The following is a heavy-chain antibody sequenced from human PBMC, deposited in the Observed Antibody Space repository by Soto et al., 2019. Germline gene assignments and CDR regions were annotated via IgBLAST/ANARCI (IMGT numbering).Heavy chain of an antibody. D-gene: IGHD2-2*01. J-gene: IGHJ4*02. CDR1: GGSFSGYY. CDR3: ARGIGYCSTINCYSSRRLRFDS. CDR2: VNHSGTT. V-gene: IGHV4-34*01. Sequence: QVQLQQWGAGLLKPSETLSLTCAVYGGSFSGYYWTWIRQSPEKGLEWIGEVNHSGTTYYNPSLKPRVTISVDTPKNQCSLNISSVTAADTAVYYCARGIGYCSTINCYSSRRLRFDSWGQGTLVTVSS.